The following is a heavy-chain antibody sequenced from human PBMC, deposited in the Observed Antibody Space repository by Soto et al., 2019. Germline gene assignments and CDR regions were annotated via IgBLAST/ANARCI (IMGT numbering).Heavy chain of an antibody. CDR2: IYYSGSN. D-gene: IGHD3-16*02. CDR3: ARDLSLDY. J-gene: IGHJ4*02. CDR1: GGSVSSGSYY. V-gene: IGHV4-61*01. Sequence: QVQLQESGPGLVKPSETLSLTCTVSGGSVSSGSYYWTWIRQPPGKRLEWIGYIYYSGSNSYNPSLRSRVTISVDRPKNQFSLKLSSVTAADTAVYYCARDLSLDYWGQGTLVTVSS.